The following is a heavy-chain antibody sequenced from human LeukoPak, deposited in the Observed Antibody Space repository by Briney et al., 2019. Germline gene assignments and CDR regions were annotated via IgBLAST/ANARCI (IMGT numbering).Heavy chain of an antibody. V-gene: IGHV3-23*01. CDR2: MSGSGDKT. CDR3: ARDGIAAVDFDY. J-gene: IGHJ4*02. D-gene: IGHD6-13*01. CDR1: GFTFSNCA. Sequence: GGSLRLSCAASGFTFSNCAMSWVRQAPGEGLEWISAMSGSGDKTHYADSVKGRFTISRDNAKNTLYLQMNSLRAEDTAVYYCARDGIAAVDFDYWGQGILVTVSS.